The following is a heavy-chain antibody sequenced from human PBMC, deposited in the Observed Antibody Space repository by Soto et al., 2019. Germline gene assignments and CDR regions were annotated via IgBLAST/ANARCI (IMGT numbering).Heavy chain of an antibody. D-gene: IGHD4-17*01. CDR2: INAGNGNT. V-gene: IGHV1-3*01. CDR3: ARDYGGNSDY. J-gene: IGHJ4*02. CDR1: GFTFSSSA. Sequence: ASVKVSCKTSGFTFSSSAVHWVRQAPGQRLEWMGWINAGNGNTKYAQKLQGRVTMTTDTSTSTAYMELRSLRSDDTAVYYCARDYGGNSDYWGQGTLVTVSS.